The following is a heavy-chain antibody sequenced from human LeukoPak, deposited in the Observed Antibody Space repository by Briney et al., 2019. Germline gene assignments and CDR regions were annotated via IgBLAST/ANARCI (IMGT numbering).Heavy chain of an antibody. CDR2: ISYDGSNK. CDR1: GFTFSSYA. CDR3: ARGIDY. Sequence: GGSLRLSCAASGFTFSSYAMHWVRQAPGKGLEWVAVISYDGSNKYYADSVKGRFTISRDNSKNTLYLQMNSLRAEDTAVYYCARGIDYWGQGTLVTVSS. V-gene: IGHV3-30*04. J-gene: IGHJ4*02.